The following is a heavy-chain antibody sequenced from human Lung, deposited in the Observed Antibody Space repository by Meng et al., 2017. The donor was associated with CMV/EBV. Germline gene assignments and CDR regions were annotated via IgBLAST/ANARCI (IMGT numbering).Heavy chain of an antibody. CDR2: ISGSGGST. V-gene: IGHV3-23*01. Sequence: GESLKISCAASGFTFSSYAMSWVRQAPGKGLEWVSAISGSGGSTYYADSVKGRFTISRDNSKNTLYLQMNSLRAEDTAVYYCAKYIAADGILSVYFDYWGQGTLVTVSS. D-gene: IGHD6-13*01. J-gene: IGHJ4*02. CDR3: AKYIAADGILSVYFDY. CDR1: GFTFSSYA.